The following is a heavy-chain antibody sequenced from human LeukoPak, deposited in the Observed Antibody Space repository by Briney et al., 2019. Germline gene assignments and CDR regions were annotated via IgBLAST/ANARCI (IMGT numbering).Heavy chain of an antibody. V-gene: IGHV4-39*01. Sequence: KPSETLSLTCTVSGGSIRANSYYWAWIRQPPRKGLEWIGTLYYNGSTYLNPSLKSRVTISVDTSRNHFSLGLNSVTAADTATYYCARHPRDDYGGFGLDSWGQGILVSVYS. J-gene: IGHJ4*02. CDR3: ARHPRDDYGGFGLDS. CDR1: GGSIRANSYY. CDR2: LYYNGST. D-gene: IGHD4-23*01.